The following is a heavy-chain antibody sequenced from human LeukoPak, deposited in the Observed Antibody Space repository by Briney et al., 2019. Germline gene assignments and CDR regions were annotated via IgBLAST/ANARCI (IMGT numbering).Heavy chain of an antibody. J-gene: IGHJ4*02. CDR3: ASWAGYCSSNNCYATSLDY. V-gene: IGHV1-18*01. Sequence: ASVKVSCKASGYTFSNYGLTWVRQAPGQGLEWMGWISAYNINTNVAQKFQGRVTMTTDTSTNTAYMEPRSLRSDDTAVYYCASWAGYCSSNNCYATSLDYWGQGTLVTVSA. D-gene: IGHD2-2*01. CDR1: GYTFSNYG. CDR2: ISAYNINT.